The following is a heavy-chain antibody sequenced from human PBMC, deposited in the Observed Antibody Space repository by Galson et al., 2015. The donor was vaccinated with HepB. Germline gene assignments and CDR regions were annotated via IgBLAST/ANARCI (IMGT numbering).Heavy chain of an antibody. D-gene: IGHD4-23*01. CDR2: ISGSGGST. Sequence: SLRLSCAASGFTFSSYAMSWVRQAPGKGLEWVSAISGSGGSTYYADSVKGRFTISRDNSKNTLYLQMNSLRAEDTAVYYCAKGLNYGGKGVRDPYDYWGQGTLVTVSS. J-gene: IGHJ4*02. V-gene: IGHV3-23*01. CDR1: GFTFSSYA. CDR3: AKGLNYGGKGVRDPYDY.